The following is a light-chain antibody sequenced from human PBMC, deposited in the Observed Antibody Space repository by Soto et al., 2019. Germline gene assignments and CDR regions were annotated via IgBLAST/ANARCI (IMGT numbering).Light chain of an antibody. J-gene: IGLJ2*01. CDR2: DVS. CDR3: SSYTSTNTLV. CDR1: SSDVGGYNY. V-gene: IGLV2-14*03. Sequence: LTQPASVSGSPGQSITISCTGTSSDVGGYNYVSWYQQHPDKAPQLMIFDVSNRPSGISDRFSGSKSGNTASLTISGLQAEDEADYYCSSYTSTNTLVFGGGTKVTVL.